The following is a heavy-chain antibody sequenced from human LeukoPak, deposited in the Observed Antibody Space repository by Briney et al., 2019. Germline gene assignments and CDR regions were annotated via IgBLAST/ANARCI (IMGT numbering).Heavy chain of an antibody. D-gene: IGHD2-2*01. CDR1: GYTFTNYG. Sequence: ASVTVSCKASGYTFTNYGISWVRQAPGQGHEWMGWISTYSGDTNYVQNLQGRVTLTRDTSTTTAYMEVRSLRPDDTAVYYCARVSSTSWYAAIDYWGQGTLVTVSS. CDR3: ARVSSTSWYAAIDY. J-gene: IGHJ4*02. CDR2: ISTYSGDT. V-gene: IGHV1-18*01.